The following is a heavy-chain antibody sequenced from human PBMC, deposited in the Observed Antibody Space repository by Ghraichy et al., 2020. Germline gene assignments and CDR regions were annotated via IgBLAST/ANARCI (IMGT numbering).Heavy chain of an antibody. CDR3: VRVSLALGAAAGGDY. CDR1: GFTVSSNY. D-gene: IGHD6-13*01. Sequence: GGSLRLSCAASGFTVSSNYMSWVRQAPGKGLEWVSVIYSGGSTYYADSVKGRFTISRHNSKNTLYLQMNSLRAEDTAVYYCVRVSLALGAAAGGDYWGQGTLVTVSS. J-gene: IGHJ4*02. CDR2: IYSGGST. V-gene: IGHV3-53*04.